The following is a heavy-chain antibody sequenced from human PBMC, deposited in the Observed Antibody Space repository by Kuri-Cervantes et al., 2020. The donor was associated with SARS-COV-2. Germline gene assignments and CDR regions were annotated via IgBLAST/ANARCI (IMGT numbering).Heavy chain of an antibody. J-gene: IGHJ2*01. CDR2: IYHSGST. V-gene: IGHV4-38-2*01. CDR3: ARGGYYYDSSGYYMPGGGGYFDL. D-gene: IGHD3-22*01. Sequence: SETLSLTCAVSGYSISSGYYWGWIRQPPGKGLEWIGSIYHSGSTYYNPSLKSRVTISVDTSKNQFSLKLSSVTAADTAVYYCARGGYYYDSSGYYMPGGGGYFDLWGRGTLVTVSS. CDR1: GYSISSGYY.